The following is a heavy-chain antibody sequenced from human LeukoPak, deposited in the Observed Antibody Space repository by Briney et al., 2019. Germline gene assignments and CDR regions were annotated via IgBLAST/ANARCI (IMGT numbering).Heavy chain of an antibody. V-gene: IGHV3-74*01. D-gene: IGHD3-16*01. CDR2: INSDGGDI. Sequence: GGSLRLSCAASGFTFSSYWTHWVRQAPGKGLVWVSRINSDGGDISYADSVKGRFTISRDNAKNTLYLQMNSLRAEDTAVYYCVRGAYTDWGQGTLVTVSS. CDR3: VRGAYTD. J-gene: IGHJ4*02. CDR1: GFTFSSYW.